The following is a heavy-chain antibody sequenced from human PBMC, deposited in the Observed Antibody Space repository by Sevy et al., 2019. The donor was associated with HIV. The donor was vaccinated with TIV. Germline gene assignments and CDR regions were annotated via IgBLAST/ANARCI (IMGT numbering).Heavy chain of an antibody. CDR3: TTDRENSDYEGGFDY. D-gene: IGHD4-4*01. V-gene: IGHV3-15*01. Sequence: GGSLRLSCAASGLTFTDAWMAWVRQAPGKGLEWVGRIRSNTDGGTTEYAAPLKGRFTISRDDSKNTLYLQMNILKSADTAVYYCTTDRENSDYEGGFDYWGRGALVTVSS. CDR2: IRSNTDGGTT. CDR1: GLTFTDAW. J-gene: IGHJ4*02.